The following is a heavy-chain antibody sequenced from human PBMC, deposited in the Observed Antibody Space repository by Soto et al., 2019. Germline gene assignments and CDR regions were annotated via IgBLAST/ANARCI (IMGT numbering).Heavy chain of an antibody. CDR3: ARQWLDSYYFDY. V-gene: IGHV3-64*01. J-gene: IGHJ4*02. Sequence: EVQLVESGGGLVQPGGSLRLSCAASGFTFTSYAMHWVRQAPGKGLEYVSAISSNGGSTYYANSVKGRFTISRDNSKNTLYLQMCSLRAEDMAVYYCARQWLDSYYFDYWGQGTLVTVSS. CDR1: GFTFTSYA. D-gene: IGHD6-19*01. CDR2: ISSNGGST.